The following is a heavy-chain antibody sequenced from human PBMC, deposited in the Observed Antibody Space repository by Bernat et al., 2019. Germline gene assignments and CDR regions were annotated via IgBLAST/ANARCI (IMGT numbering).Heavy chain of an antibody. J-gene: IGHJ4*02. Sequence: QAQLQESGPGLVNPSQTLSLTCTVSGGSISSGGYYWSWIRQHPGKGLEWIGYIYNRGSTYYNPSLKSRVTISVDTSKNQFSLNLSTVTAADTAVYYCARDLGLTSSGGIGFDYWGQGTLVTV. CDR2: IYNRGST. CDR1: GGSISSGGYY. V-gene: IGHV4-31*03. D-gene: IGHD3-10*01. CDR3: ARDLGLTSSGGIGFDY.